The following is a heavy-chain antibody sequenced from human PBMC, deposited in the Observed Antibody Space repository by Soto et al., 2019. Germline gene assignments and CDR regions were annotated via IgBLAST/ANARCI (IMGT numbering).Heavy chain of an antibody. CDR1: GYSFTSYW. D-gene: IGHD2-15*01. V-gene: IGHV5-10-1*01. CDR3: ARRGRLSSGGNAGHGMDV. CDR2: IDPCDYYT. Sequence: GESLKISCKASGYSFTSYWISWVRQMPGKGLEGMGRIDPCDYYTNYSPSFQGHVTISADKSVSTAYLQWSSLKASDTAMYYCARRGRLSSGGNAGHGMDVWGQGTTVAVS. J-gene: IGHJ6*02.